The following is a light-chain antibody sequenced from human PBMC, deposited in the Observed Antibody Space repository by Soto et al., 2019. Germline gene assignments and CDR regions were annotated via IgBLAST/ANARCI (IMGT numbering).Light chain of an antibody. CDR1: SSNIGAGYD. CDR3: QSYDSSLSGSYV. CDR2: NNN. J-gene: IGLJ1*01. Sequence: QSVLTQPPSVSGAPGQRVTNSCTGSSSNIGAGYDVHWYQRLPGTAPKVLIYNNNNRPSGVPDRFSGSKSGTSASLAITGLQAEDEADYYCQSYDSSLSGSYVFGTATKLTVL. V-gene: IGLV1-40*01.